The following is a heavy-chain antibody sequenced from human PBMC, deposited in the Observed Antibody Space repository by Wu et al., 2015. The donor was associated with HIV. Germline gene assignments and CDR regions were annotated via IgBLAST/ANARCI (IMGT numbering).Heavy chain of an antibody. CDR2: ISANNGYT. CDR1: GYTFSSYG. V-gene: IGHV1-18*01. Sequence: QVQLVQSGNDVKRPGASVKVSCKGSGYTFSSYGITWVRQAPGQGLEWMGYISANNGYTKYAENFQGRLTITTDTSTRTTYMELRSLRPDDTAIYFCARDADGIVGTKIGRYFDRWGRGTLIVVLL. D-gene: IGHD1-26*01. CDR3: ARDADGIVGTKIGRYFDR. J-gene: IGHJ2*01.